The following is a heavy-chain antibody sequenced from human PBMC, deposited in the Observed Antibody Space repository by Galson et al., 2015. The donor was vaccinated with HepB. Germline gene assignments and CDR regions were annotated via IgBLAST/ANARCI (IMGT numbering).Heavy chain of an antibody. CDR3: ARDRPTTMVRGVIITTPSIIDY. D-gene: IGHD3-10*01. CDR1: GFTFSSYA. V-gene: IGHV3-30-3*01. CDR2: ISYDGSNR. J-gene: IGHJ4*02. Sequence: SLRLSCAASGFTFSSYAMHWVRQAPGKGLEWVAVISYDGSNRFYADSVKGRFTISRDNSENTLYLQMNSLRAEDTAVYYCARDRPTTMVRGVIITTPSIIDYWGQGTLVTVSS.